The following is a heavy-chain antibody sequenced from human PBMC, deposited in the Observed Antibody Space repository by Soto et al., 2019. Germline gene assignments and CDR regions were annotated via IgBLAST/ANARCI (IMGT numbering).Heavy chain of an antibody. Sequence: PSETLSLTCTVSGGSISSGGYYWSWIRQHPGKGLEWIGYIYYSGSTYYNPSLKSRVTISVDTSKNQFSLRLSSVTAADTAVYYCARVHGGNSKLDYWGQGTLVTVSS. CDR3: ARVHGGNSKLDY. D-gene: IGHD2-21*02. J-gene: IGHJ4*02. V-gene: IGHV4-31*03. CDR1: GGSISSGGYY. CDR2: IYYSGST.